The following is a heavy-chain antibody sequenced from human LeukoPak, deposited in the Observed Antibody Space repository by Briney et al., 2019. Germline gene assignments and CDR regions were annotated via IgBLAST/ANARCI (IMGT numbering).Heavy chain of an antibody. V-gene: IGHV3-66*01. CDR1: GFTVSTNY. Sequence: PGGSLRLSCAASGFTVSTNYMSWVRQAPRKGLEWVSVIYSGGSTYYADSVKGRFTISRDSSKNTLYLQMNSLTAEDTAVYYCARDYPYYYDSSGYYSFDYWGQGTQVTVSS. D-gene: IGHD3-22*01. CDR2: IYSGGST. J-gene: IGHJ4*02. CDR3: ARDYPYYYDSSGYYSFDY.